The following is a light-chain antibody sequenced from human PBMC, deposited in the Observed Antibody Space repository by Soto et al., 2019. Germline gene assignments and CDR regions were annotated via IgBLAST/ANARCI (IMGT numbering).Light chain of an antibody. V-gene: IGKV1-39*01. CDR3: QQSYSTPPT. Sequence: DFQMTQSPSSLSASVGDRVTITCRASRSISSYLNWYQQKPGKAPKLLIYAASSLQSGVPSRFSGSGSGTDFTLTISSLQPEDFATYYCQQSYSTPPTFGQGTKLEIK. CDR2: AAS. J-gene: IGKJ2*01. CDR1: RSISSY.